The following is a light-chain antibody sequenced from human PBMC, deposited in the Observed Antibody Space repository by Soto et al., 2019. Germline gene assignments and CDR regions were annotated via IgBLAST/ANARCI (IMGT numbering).Light chain of an antibody. CDR3: QLYGSAPWT. CDR2: AAS. Sequence: EIVLTQSPGTLSSSPGERATLSCRASESVSSNYLAWYQQRPGQAPRLLIYAASNRARGIPDRFGGSGSVTDFPLTLSRLAPEDFAAYYCQLYGSAPWTFGQGTKV. J-gene: IGKJ1*01. CDR1: ESVSSNY. V-gene: IGKV3-20*01.